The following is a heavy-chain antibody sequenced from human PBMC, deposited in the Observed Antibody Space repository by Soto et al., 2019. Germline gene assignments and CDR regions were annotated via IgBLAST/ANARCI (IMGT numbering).Heavy chain of an antibody. CDR2: IIPIFGTT. D-gene: IGHD4-17*01. J-gene: IGHJ5*02. V-gene: IGHV1-69*01. CDR1: GGTFSSYS. CDR3: VRTRTAASWFDP. Sequence: QVQLVQSGAEVKKPGSSVKVSCKASGGTFSSYSISWVRQAPGQGLEWMGGIIPIFGTTDYPQKFQGRVSITADESTSTAYMELSSLRSEDTAVYYCVRTRTAASWFDPWGQGTLVTVSS.